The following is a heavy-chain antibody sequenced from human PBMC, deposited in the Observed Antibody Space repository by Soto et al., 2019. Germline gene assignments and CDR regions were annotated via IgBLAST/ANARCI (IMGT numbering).Heavy chain of an antibody. V-gene: IGHV3-15*01. CDR1: GFTFSNAW. CDR2: IKSKTDGGTT. J-gene: IGHJ4*02. CDR3: TTDVSALLWFGEFSFDY. D-gene: IGHD3-10*01. Sequence: GGSLRLSCAASGFTFSNAWMSWVRQAPGKGLEWVGRIKSKTDGGTTDYAAPVKGRFTISRDDSKNTLYLQMNSLKTEDTAVYYCTTDVSALLWFGEFSFDYWGQGTLVTVSS.